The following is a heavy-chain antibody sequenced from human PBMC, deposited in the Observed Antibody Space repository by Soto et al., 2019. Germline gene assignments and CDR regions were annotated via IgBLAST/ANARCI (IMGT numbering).Heavy chain of an antibody. Sequence: GGSLRLSCAASGFTFSDYYMSWIRQAPGKGLEWVSYISSSSSYTHYADSVKGRFTISRDNSKNTLYLQMSSLRAEDTAVYYCVKMGSSGYSFDYWGQGTLVTVSS. CDR3: VKMGSSGYSFDY. D-gene: IGHD3-22*01. V-gene: IGHV3-11*06. CDR1: GFTFSDYY. J-gene: IGHJ4*02. CDR2: ISSSSSYT.